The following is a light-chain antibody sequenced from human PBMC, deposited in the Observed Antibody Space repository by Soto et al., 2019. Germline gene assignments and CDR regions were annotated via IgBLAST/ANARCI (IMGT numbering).Light chain of an antibody. CDR2: GNS. V-gene: IGLV1-40*01. J-gene: IGLJ3*02. Sequence: QSVLTQPPSVSAAPGQRVTISCTESSSNIGAGYDGHRYQQLPGTAPKLLIYGNSNRTSGVPDRFSGSKSGTSASLAITGLQAEDEADYYCQSYDSSLSGWVFGGGTQLTVL. CDR1: SSNIGAGYD. CDR3: QSYDSSLSGWV.